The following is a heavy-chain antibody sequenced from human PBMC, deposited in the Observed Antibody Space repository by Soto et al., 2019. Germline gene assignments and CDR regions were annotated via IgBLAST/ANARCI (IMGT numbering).Heavy chain of an antibody. Sequence: AASVKVSCKASGYTFTGYYMHWVRQAPGQGLEWMGWINPNSGGTNYAQKFQGWVTMTRDTSISTAYMELSRLRSDDTAVYYCARGESAALGFWSGYPHSNAQIQHWGQGTLVTVSS. CDR2: INPNSGGT. CDR1: GYTFTGYY. J-gene: IGHJ1*01. D-gene: IGHD3-3*01. CDR3: ARGESAALGFWSGYPHSNAQIQH. V-gene: IGHV1-2*04.